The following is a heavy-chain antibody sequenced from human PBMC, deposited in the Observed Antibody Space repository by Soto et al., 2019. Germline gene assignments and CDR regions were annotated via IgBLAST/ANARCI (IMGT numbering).Heavy chain of an antibody. CDR1: GGSFSGYY. CDR3: ARTFRGYSYGHGSEDY. D-gene: IGHD5-18*01. J-gene: IGHJ4*02. CDR2: INHSGST. Sequence: PSETLSLTCAVYGGSFSGYYWSWIRQPPGKGLEWIGEINHSGSTNYNPSLKSRVTISVDTSKNQFSLKLSSVTAADTAVYYCARTFRGYSYGHGSEDYWGQGTLVSVSS. V-gene: IGHV4-34*01.